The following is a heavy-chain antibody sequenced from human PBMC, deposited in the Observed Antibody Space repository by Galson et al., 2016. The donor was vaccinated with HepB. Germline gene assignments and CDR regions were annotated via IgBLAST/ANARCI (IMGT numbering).Heavy chain of an antibody. CDR2: ISVYRTI. CDR1: GFTFSSYG. D-gene: IGHD1-1*01. J-gene: IGHJ4*02. Sequence: SLRLSCAASGFTFSSYGMNWVRQAPGKGLEWISYISVYRTIYYADSVKGQFTISRDNAKNSLYLQMNTLRADDTAVYYCARSVEGHFDYWGQGILVTVSS. V-gene: IGHV3-48*04. CDR3: ARSVEGHFDY.